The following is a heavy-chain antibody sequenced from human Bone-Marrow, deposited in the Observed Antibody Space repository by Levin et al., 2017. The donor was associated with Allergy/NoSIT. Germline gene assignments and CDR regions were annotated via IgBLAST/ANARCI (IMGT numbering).Heavy chain of an antibody. D-gene: IGHD3-22*01. CDR1: GFSFSGYN. V-gene: IGHV3-48*02. CDR3: ARVDHYYDSSGTRHWFFDL. Sequence: GESLKISCAASGFSFSGYNMNWVRQAPGKGLEWVSYIGSSSSTIYYADSVKGRFTISRDNVKNSLYLQMNSLRDEDTALYYCARVDHYYDSSGTRHWFFDLWGRGTLVIVSS. J-gene: IGHJ2*01. CDR2: IGSSSSTI.